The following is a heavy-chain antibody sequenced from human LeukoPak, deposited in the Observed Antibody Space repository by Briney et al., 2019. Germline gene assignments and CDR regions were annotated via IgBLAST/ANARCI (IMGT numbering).Heavy chain of an antibody. J-gene: IGHJ4*02. D-gene: IGHD3-16*02. CDR3: AKSLGVGGYTRYKGFDQ. Sequence: PGGSLRLSCAASGFTFRNYWMNWVRQAPGKGLEWVANIKPDGSEKRYVDSVKGRFTISRDNAKNSLYLQMNSLRAEDTAVYYCAKSLGVGGYTRYKGFDQWGQGTLVTVSS. CDR2: IKPDGSEK. V-gene: IGHV3-7*01. CDR1: GFTFRNYW.